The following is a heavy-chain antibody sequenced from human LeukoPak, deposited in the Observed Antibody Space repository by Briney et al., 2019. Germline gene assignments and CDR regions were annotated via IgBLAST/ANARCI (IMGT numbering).Heavy chain of an antibody. V-gene: IGHV3-74*01. CDR3: ARAVSGYYYYYMDV. D-gene: IGHD1-14*01. CDR1: TFTFSRYW. CDR2: INSDGTNT. Sequence: GGSLRLSCAASTFTFSRYWMHWVRQAPGKGLVWVSRINSDGTNTYYVDSVKGRFTISRDNAKNSLYLQMNSLRAEDTAVYYCARAVSGYYYYYMDVWGKGTTVTVSS. J-gene: IGHJ6*03.